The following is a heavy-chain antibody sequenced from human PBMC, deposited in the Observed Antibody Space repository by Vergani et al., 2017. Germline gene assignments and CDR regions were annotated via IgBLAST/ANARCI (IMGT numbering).Heavy chain of an antibody. CDR2: IYTSGST. V-gene: IGHV4-61*02. Sequence: QVQLQESGPGLVKPSQTLSLTCTVSGGSISSGSYYWSWIRQPAGKGLEWIGRIYTSGSTNYNPSLKSRVTISVDTSKNQLSLKLSSVTAADTAVYYCARDRADYDFWSGYYHYYYYGMDVWGQGTTVTVSS. D-gene: IGHD3-3*01. J-gene: IGHJ6*02. CDR1: GGSISSGSYY. CDR3: ARDRADYDFWSGYYHYYYYGMDV.